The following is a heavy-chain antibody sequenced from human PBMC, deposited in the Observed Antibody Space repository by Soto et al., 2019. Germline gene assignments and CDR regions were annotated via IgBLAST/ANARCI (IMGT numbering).Heavy chain of an antibody. V-gene: IGHV3-23*01. D-gene: IGHD6-25*01. CDR3: AKDRGQAAGYYFDS. CDR1: GFTFSSYA. J-gene: IGHJ4*02. CDR2: ITGNGGSA. Sequence: GGSLGLSCAASGFTFSSYAMTWVRQAPGKGLEWVSGITGNGGSAYYADSVKGRFTTSKDNSKSTLYLQMDSLRAEDTAVYYCAKDRGQAAGYYFDSWAQGTLVTVSS.